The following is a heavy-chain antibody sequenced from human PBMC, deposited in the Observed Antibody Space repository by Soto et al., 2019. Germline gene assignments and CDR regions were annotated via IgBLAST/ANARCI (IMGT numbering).Heavy chain of an antibody. V-gene: IGHV4-4*02. CDR2: IYHSGLT. CDR3: ASLGVSTTTSDY. J-gene: IGHJ4*02. D-gene: IGHD1-26*01. Sequence: PSETLSLTCAVSGGSITSINWWTWVRQPPGKGLEWIGEIYHSGLTNYNPSLKSRVTVSLDKSKNQFSLKVTSVTAADTAVYYCASLGVSTTTSDYWGQGTLVTVSS. CDR1: GGSITSINW.